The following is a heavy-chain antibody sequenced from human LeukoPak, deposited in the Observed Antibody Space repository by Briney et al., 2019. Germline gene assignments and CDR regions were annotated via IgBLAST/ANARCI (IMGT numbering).Heavy chain of an antibody. J-gene: IGHJ5*02. D-gene: IGHD3-3*01. CDR2: IYYSGST. CDR3: ARDTIPYNWFDP. CDR1: GGSISSGDYY. Sequence: SQTLSLTCTVSGGSISSGDYYWSWIRQPPGKGLEWIGYIYYSGSTYYNPSLKSRVTISVDTSKNQFSLKLSSVTAADTAVYYCARDTIPYNWFDPWGQGTLVTVSS. V-gene: IGHV4-30-4*01.